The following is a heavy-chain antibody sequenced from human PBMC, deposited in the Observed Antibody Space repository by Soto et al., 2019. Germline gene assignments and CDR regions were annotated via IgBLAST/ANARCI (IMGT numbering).Heavy chain of an antibody. D-gene: IGHD2-8*01. CDR2: IWYDGSNK. CDR1: GFTFSSYG. J-gene: IGHJ4*02. CDR3: ARAPYCTNGVCSGAIDY. V-gene: IGHV3-33*01. Sequence: PGGSLRLSCAASGFTFSSYGMHWVRQAPGKGLEWVAVIWYDGSNKYYADSVKGRFTISRDNSKNTLYLQMNSLRAEDTAVYYCARAPYCTNGVCSGAIDYWGQGTLVTVSS.